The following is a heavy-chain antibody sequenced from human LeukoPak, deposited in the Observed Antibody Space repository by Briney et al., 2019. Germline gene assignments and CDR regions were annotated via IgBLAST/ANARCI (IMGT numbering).Heavy chain of an antibody. J-gene: IGHJ3*02. V-gene: IGHV5-51*01. Sequence: GESLKISCKGSGYSFSNYWIGWVRQMPGKGLEWMGIIYPDDSDTRYSPSFRGQVTISADKSISTAYLQWSSLKASDTAMYYCARSQGYYYDSSGLLSAFDIWGQGTMVTVSS. CDR3: ARSQGYYYDSSGLLSAFDI. CDR1: GYSFSNYW. CDR2: IYPDDSDT. D-gene: IGHD3-22*01.